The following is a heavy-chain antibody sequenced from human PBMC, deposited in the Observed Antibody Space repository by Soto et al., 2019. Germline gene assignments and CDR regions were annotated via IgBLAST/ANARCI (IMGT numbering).Heavy chain of an antibody. CDR1: GGSFSGYY. Sequence: QVQLQQWGAGLLKPSETLSLTCAVYGGSFSGYYWSWIRQPPGKGLEWIGEINHSGSTNYNPSLKSRVTISVDTSKNQFSLKLSSVTAADTAVYYCARGLIAVAGPYYYYYMDVWGKGTTVTVSS. J-gene: IGHJ6*03. CDR3: ARGLIAVAGPYYYYYMDV. V-gene: IGHV4-34*01. D-gene: IGHD6-19*01. CDR2: INHSGST.